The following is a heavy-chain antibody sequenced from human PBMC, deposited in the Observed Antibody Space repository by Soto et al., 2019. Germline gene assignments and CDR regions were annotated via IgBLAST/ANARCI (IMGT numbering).Heavy chain of an antibody. CDR3: ARLKTIAVAGTCYFDY. CDR2: INHSGST. Sequence: SETLSLTCAVYGGSFSDHYWSWIRQTPGKGLEWIGEINHSGSTNYNPSFKSRVTISVDTSKNQFSLYLSSVTAADTAVYYCARLKTIAVAGTCYFDYWGQGTLVTVSS. D-gene: IGHD6-19*01. V-gene: IGHV4-34*01. CDR1: GGSFSDHY. J-gene: IGHJ4*02.